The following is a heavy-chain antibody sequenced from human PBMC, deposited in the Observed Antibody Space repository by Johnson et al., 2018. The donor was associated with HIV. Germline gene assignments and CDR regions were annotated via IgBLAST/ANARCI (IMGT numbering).Heavy chain of an antibody. CDR1: GFTVTNKY. CDR3: VRPAAAGRDDAFDI. V-gene: IGHV3-66*01. D-gene: IGHD6-13*01. CDR2: MYGGGST. Sequence: VQLVESGGGLVQPGGSLRLSCAASGFTVTNKYMSWVRQAPGKGLEWVSVMYGGGSTYHADSVKGRFSLSRDNSKNTLYLQMNSLRAEDTAVYYCVRPAAAGRDDAFDIWGQGTMVTVSS. J-gene: IGHJ3*02.